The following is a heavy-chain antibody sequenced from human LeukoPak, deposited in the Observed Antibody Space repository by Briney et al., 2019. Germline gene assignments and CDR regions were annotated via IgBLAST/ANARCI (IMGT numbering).Heavy chain of an antibody. D-gene: IGHD3-9*01. V-gene: IGHV3-15*01. Sequence: GWSLRLSCPASGFTFSNAWMSWVRQAPGKGLEWVGRIKSKPDGGTTDYAAPVKGRFPISRDDSKNTLYLQMNSLKTEDTAVYYCTTVADYYDILTGYYIPIDYWGQGTLVTVSS. CDR3: TTVADYYDILTGYYIPIDY. J-gene: IGHJ4*02. CDR1: GFTFSNAW. CDR2: IKSKPDGGTT.